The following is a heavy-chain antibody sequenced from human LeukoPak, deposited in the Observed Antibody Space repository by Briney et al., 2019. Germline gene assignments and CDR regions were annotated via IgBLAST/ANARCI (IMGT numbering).Heavy chain of an antibody. V-gene: IGHV1-18*01. CDR1: GYTFTSYG. CDR2: ISAYNGNT. J-gene: IGHJ3*02. Sequence: ASVKVSCKASGYTFTSYGISWVRQGPGQGLEWMGWISAYNGNTNYAQKLQGRVTMTTDTSTSKAYMELRSLRSDDTAVYYCAREHTGYSSGWYRVDAFDIWGQGTMVTVSS. D-gene: IGHD6-19*01. CDR3: AREHTGYSSGWYRVDAFDI.